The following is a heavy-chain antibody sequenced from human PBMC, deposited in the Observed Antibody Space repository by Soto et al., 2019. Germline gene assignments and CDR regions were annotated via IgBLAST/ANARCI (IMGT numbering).Heavy chain of an antibody. V-gene: IGHV1-18*01. CDR1: GYTFTTFG. CDR2: ISAYNGYT. J-gene: IGHJ6*02. CDR3: ARDPTIFGVVQNYGMAV. Sequence: QVQLVQSGAEVKKPGASVKVSCKASGYTFTTFGISWVRQAPGQGLEWMGWISAYNGYTNYAQKLQGRVTMTTDTAASTVSKELRSLTYEDTAVYYCARDPTIFGVVQNYGMAVWGQGTTVTVSS. D-gene: IGHD3-3*01.